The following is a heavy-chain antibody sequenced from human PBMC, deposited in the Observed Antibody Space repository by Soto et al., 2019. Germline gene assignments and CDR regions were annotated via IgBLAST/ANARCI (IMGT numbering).Heavy chain of an antibody. CDR3: ARGCYDPRYYYHYYMDV. J-gene: IGHJ6*03. CDR2: INHSGST. Sequence: PSETLSLTCAVYGGSFSGYYWSWIRQPPGKGLEWIGEINHSGSTNYNPSLKSRVTISVDTSKNQFSLKLSSVTAADTAVYYCARGCYDPRYYYHYYMDVWGKGTTVTVSS. CDR1: GGSFSGYY. V-gene: IGHV4-34*01. D-gene: IGHD5-12*01.